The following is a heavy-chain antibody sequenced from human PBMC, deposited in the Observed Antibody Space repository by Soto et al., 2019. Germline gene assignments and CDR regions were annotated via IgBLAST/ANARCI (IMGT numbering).Heavy chain of an antibody. CDR1: GDKCASYG. V-gene: IGHV5-10-1*01. J-gene: IGHJ6*02. Sequence: GESIRVCSRGAGDKCASYGSSWVRQTPGKGLEWMGRIDPSDSYTNYSPSFQGHVTISADKSITTAYLQWSSLKASDTAMYYCARHDGVWGQGTTVTVSS. D-gene: IGHD3-16*01. CDR2: IDPSDSYT. CDR3: ARHDGV.